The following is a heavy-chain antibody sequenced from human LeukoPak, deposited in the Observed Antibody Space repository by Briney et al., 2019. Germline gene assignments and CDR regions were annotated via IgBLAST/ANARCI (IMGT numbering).Heavy chain of an antibody. CDR2: ISSISSYI. J-gene: IGHJ3*02. D-gene: IGHD1-26*01. CDR3: ARDPSGSYYPRVSGALDI. V-gene: IGHV3-21*01. Sequence: GGSLRLSCAASGFTFSSYSMNWVRQAPGKGLEWVSSISSISSYIYYADSVKGRFTISRDNAKNSLYLQMDSLRAEDTAVYYCARDPSGSYYPRVSGALDIWGQGTMVTVSS. CDR1: GFTFSSYS.